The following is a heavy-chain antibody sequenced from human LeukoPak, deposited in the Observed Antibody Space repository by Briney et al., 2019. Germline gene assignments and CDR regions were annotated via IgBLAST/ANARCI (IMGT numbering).Heavy chain of an antibody. CDR1: GGSIGSYY. CDR2: IFHSGST. CDR3: ARSQYGSGSFPSDS. V-gene: IGHV4-4*08. J-gene: IGHJ4*02. Sequence: SETLSLTCSVSGGSIGSYYWSWIRQPPGKGLEWIGYIFHSGSTKHNPSLESRVTISVDTSKNQFSLKLSSVTAADTAVYYCARSQYGSGSFPSDSWGQGALVTVSS. D-gene: IGHD3-10*01.